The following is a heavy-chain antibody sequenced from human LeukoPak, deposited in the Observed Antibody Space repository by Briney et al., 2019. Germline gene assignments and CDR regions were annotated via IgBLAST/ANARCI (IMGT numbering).Heavy chain of an antibody. CDR1: GGSIGSGGYS. V-gene: IGHV4-30-2*01. Sequence: SETLSLTCAVSGGSIGSGGYSWSWIRQPPGKGLEWIGYIYQSESTYYNPSLKSRVTISIDRSKNQFSLKLSSVTAADTAVYFCARGGYCSSAFCYMYAMDVWGKGTTVTVSS. CDR2: IYQSEST. J-gene: IGHJ6*04. CDR3: ARGGYCSSAFCYMYAMDV. D-gene: IGHD2-2*02.